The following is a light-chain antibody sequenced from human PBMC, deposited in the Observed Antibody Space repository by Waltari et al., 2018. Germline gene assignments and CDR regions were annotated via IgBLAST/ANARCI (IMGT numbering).Light chain of an antibody. CDR2: GAS. V-gene: IGKV3-20*01. CDR3: QCYSTSYFIT. CDR1: QSVSSVY. Sequence: EIVLTQSPGTLSVSPGERVPLSCRASQSVSSVYLAWYQQKPGQAPRLLIFGASTRATGIPDRFSGGGSGTDFTLTITRLEPEDFAMYYCQCYSTSYFITFGQGTRLEL. J-gene: IGKJ5*01.